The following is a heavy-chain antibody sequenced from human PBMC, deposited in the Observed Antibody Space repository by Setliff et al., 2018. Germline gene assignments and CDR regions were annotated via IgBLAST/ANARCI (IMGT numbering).Heavy chain of an antibody. CDR2: VYYSGTA. D-gene: IGHD5-12*01. V-gene: IGHV4-59*01. CDR1: GGSFTPYY. J-gene: IGHJ4*02. Sequence: PSETLSLTCTVSGGSFTPYYWSWIRQPPGKGLEWIGYVYYSGTAYYNPSLKSRVTVIVDTSKDRFSLRLSSVTAADTAVYYCARGGTFRYFDYWGQGTPVTVSS. CDR3: ARGGTFRYFDY.